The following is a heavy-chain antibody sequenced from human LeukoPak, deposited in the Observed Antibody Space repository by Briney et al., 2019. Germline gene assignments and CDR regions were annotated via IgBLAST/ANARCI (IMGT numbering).Heavy chain of an antibody. CDR2: IIPIFGTA. CDR3: ARGAQLRYFDWLLFG. Sequence: GSSVKVSCKASGGTFTSYAISRVRQAPGQGLEWMGGIIPIFGTANYAQKFQGRVTITTDESTSTAYMERSSLRSEDTAVYYYARGAQLRYFDWLLFGWGQGTLVTVSS. CDR1: GGTFTSYA. J-gene: IGHJ4*02. D-gene: IGHD3-9*01. V-gene: IGHV1-69*05.